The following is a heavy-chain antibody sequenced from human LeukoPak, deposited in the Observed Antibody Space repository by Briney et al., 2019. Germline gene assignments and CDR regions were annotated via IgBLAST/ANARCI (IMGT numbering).Heavy chain of an antibody. CDR2: IYYSGST. Sequence: SETLSLTCTVSGGSISNYYWSWIRQPPGKGLEWIGYIYYSGSTNYNPSLKSRVTISVDTSKNQFSLKLSSVTAADTAVYYCARATSKSGYYHYWGQGTLVTVSS. CDR1: GGSISNYY. J-gene: IGHJ4*02. CDR3: ARATSKSGYYHY. V-gene: IGHV4-59*01. D-gene: IGHD3-22*01.